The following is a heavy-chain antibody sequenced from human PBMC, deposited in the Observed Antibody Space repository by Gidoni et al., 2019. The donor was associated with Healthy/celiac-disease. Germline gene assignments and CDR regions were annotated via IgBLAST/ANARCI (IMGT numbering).Heavy chain of an antibody. CDR2: INYSGST. Sequence: QVQLQESGQGLVKPSETLSLTCTVSGGSISIYYGSWIRQHPGKGLEWIGYINYSGSTNYHPSLKSRVTISVDTSKNQFSLKLSSVTAADTAVYYCARDTGYCSGGSCYNWFDPWCQGTLVTVSS. J-gene: IGHJ5*02. V-gene: IGHV4-59*01. CDR1: GGSISIYY. CDR3: ARDTGYCSGGSCYNWFDP. D-gene: IGHD2-15*01.